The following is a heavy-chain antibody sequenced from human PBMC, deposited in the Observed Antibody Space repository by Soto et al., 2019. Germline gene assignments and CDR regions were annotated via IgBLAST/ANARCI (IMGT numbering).Heavy chain of an antibody. J-gene: IGHJ6*02. Sequence: GESLKISCKGSGYSFTSYWISWVRQMPGKGLEWMGRIDPSDSYTNYSPSFQGHVTISADKSISTAYLQWSSLKASDTAMYYCAREGSIVVVPAAINSYYYGMDVCGQGTTVTVSS. CDR2: IDPSDSYT. V-gene: IGHV5-10-1*01. CDR3: AREGSIVVVPAAINSYYYGMDV. CDR1: GYSFTSYW. D-gene: IGHD2-2*02.